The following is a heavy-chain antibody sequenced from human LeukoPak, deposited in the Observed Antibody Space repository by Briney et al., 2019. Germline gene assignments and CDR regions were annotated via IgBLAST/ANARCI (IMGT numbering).Heavy chain of an antibody. CDR3: ARGPSQWLGPKLQH. V-gene: IGHV1-18*01. Sequence: ASVKVSCTASGYTFTSYGISWVRQAPGQGLEWLGWISAYNGNTNYAQKLQGRVTMTTDTSTSTAYMELRSLRSDDTAVYYCARGPSQWLGPKLQHWGQGTLVTVSS. J-gene: IGHJ1*01. CDR1: GYTFTSYG. D-gene: IGHD6-19*01. CDR2: ISAYNGNT.